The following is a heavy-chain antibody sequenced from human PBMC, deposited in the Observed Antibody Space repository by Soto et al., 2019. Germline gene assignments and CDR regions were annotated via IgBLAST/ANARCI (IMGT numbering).Heavy chain of an antibody. J-gene: IGHJ5*02. D-gene: IGHD6-6*01. CDR1: GYTFTGYY. Sequence: ASVKVSCKASGYTFTGYYMHWVRQAPGQGLEWMGWINPHSGGTNYAQKFQGRVTLTRDTSIATAYMTLTSLTSDDTALYYCAKDLTRQLAYWLDPWGQGTKVTVSS. V-gene: IGHV1-2*02. CDR3: AKDLTRQLAYWLDP. CDR2: INPHSGGT.